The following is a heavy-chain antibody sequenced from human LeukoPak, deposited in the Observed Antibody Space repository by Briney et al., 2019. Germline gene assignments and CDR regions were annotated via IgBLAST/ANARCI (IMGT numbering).Heavy chain of an antibody. J-gene: IGHJ3*02. CDR3: AKGVGATTYDAFDI. CDR2: ISWNSGSI. CDR1: GFTFDDYA. V-gene: IGHV3-9*03. Sequence: PGRSLRLSCAASGFTFDDYAMHWVRQAPGKGLEWVSGISWNSGSIGYADSVKGRFTISRDNAKNSLYLQMNSLRAEDMALYYCAKGVGATTYDAFDIWGQGTMVTVSS. D-gene: IGHD1-26*01.